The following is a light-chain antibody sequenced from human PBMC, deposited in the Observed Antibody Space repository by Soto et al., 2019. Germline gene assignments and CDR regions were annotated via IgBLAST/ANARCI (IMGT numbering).Light chain of an antibody. CDR3: QQFSSYPLT. CDR2: DAS. J-gene: IGKJ5*01. Sequence: EFVLTQSPGTLSLSPWERATLSCRASQTVRNNYLAWYQQKPGQAPRLLIYDASSRATGIPDRFSGGGSGTDFTLTISRLEPEDFAVYYCQQFSSYPLTFGQGTRLEIK. CDR1: QTVRNNY. V-gene: IGKV3-20*01.